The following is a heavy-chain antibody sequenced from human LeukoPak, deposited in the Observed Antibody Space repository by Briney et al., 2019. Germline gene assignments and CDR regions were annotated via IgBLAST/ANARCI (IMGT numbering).Heavy chain of an antibody. D-gene: IGHD6-19*01. CDR2: INAGNGNT. J-gene: IGHJ4*02. CDR3: ARSDSSGWQKDENFDY. V-gene: IGHV1-3*01. Sequence: ASVKVSCKASGYTFTSYAMHWVRQAPGQRLEWMGWINAGNGNTKYSQKFQGRVTITRDTSASTAYMELSSLRSEDTAVYYCARSDSSGWQKDENFDYWGQGTLVTVSP. CDR1: GYTFTSYA.